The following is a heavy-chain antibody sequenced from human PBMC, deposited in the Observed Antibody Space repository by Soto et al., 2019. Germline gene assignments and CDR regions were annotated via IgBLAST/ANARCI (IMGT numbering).Heavy chain of an antibody. CDR2: IRSSSTYR. J-gene: IGHJ6*02. CDR1: GFIFSSYD. V-gene: IGHV3-21*01. Sequence: EVQLVESGGGLVKPGGSLRLYCAASGFIFSSYDMNWVRQAPGKGLEWVSSIRSSSTYRYYADSVKGRFTISRDNARNSLHLQMDSLRPEDTAVYYCAREGGYCTSTTCYDYGMDVWGQGTTVIVSS. CDR3: AREGGYCTSTTCYDYGMDV. D-gene: IGHD2-2*01.